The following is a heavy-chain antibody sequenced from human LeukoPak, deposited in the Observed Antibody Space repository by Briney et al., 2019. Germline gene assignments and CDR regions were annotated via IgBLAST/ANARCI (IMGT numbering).Heavy chain of an antibody. V-gene: IGHV4-39*07. CDR1: GGSISSSSHY. J-gene: IGHJ4*02. Sequence: PSETLSLTCTVSGGSISSSSHYWGWIRQPPGKGLEWIGSIYHSGSTYHNPSLKSRVTISVDTSKNQFSLKLSSVTAADTAVYYCARLEYDGYKDFDYWGQGTLVTVSS. D-gene: IGHD5-24*01. CDR3: ARLEYDGYKDFDY. CDR2: IYHSGST.